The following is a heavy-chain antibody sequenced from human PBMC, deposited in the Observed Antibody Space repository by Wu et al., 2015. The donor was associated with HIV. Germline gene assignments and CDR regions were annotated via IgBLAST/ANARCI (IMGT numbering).Heavy chain of an antibody. CDR2: MAPSSGHI. J-gene: IGHJ5*01. Sequence: QVQLVQSGDEVKKPGASVKVSCKASYILTTYPIAWVRQAPGQRLEWMGWMAPSSGHIQPAQKFQGRIYMSTNNSAHTAYMELRSLTSDDAAIYFXARVQFDPAYYTYFDLWGQGTLVTVSS. D-gene: IGHD3-10*01. V-gene: IGHV1-18*01. CDR1: YILTTYP. CDR3: ARVQFDPAYYTYFDL.